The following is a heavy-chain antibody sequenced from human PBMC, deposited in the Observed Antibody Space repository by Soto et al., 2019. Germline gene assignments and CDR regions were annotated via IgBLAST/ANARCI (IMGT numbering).Heavy chain of an antibody. CDR1: GYTFTNND. Sequence: ASVKVSCKASGYTFTNNDVSWVRQATGQGLEWMGWMNPGSGDTGYAQKFQGRVTMTRDISIATAYMELNSLTSEDTAVYYCARMESFGSLNWFDPWGQGTLVTVSS. CDR2: MNPGSGDT. J-gene: IGHJ5*02. V-gene: IGHV1-8*02. D-gene: IGHD5-18*01. CDR3: ARMESFGSLNWFDP.